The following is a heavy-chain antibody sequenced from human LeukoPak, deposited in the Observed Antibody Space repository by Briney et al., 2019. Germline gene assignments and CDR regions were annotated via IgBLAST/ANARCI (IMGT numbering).Heavy chain of an antibody. CDR3: AKPLGATDY. D-gene: IGHD1-26*01. V-gene: IGHV3-23*01. CDR1: GFTFDDYA. CDR2: ISGSGGST. J-gene: IGHJ4*02. Sequence: PGRSLRLSCAASGFTFDDYAMHWVRQAPGKGLEWVSAISGSGGSTYYADSVKGRFTISRDNSKNTLYLQMNSLRAEDTAVYYCAKPLGATDYWGQGTLVTVSS.